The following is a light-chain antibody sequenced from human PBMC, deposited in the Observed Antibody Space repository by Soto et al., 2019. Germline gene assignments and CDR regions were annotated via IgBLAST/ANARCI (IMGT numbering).Light chain of an antibody. CDR3: QQYGSSPWT. CDR1: QSVSSIY. Sequence: EIVLTQYPGTLSLSPGERATLSCRASQSVSSIYLAWYQQKPGQAPRLLIYGASSRATGIPDRFSGSGSGTDFTLTISRLEPEDFAVYYCQQYGSSPWTFGQGTKVDNK. CDR2: GAS. V-gene: IGKV3-20*01. J-gene: IGKJ1*01.